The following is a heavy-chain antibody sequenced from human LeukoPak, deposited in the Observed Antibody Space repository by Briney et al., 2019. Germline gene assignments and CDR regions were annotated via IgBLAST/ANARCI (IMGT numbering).Heavy chain of an antibody. CDR3: ARSETTATPVDY. J-gene: IGHJ4*02. CDR2: INPNSGGT. D-gene: IGHD4-17*01. Sequence: ASVKVSCKASGYTFTGYYMHWVRQAPGQGLEWMGRINPNSGGTNYAQKFQGRVTMTRDTSISTAYMELSRLRSDDTAVYYCARSETTATPVDYWGQGTLVTVSS. V-gene: IGHV1-2*06. CDR1: GYTFTGYY.